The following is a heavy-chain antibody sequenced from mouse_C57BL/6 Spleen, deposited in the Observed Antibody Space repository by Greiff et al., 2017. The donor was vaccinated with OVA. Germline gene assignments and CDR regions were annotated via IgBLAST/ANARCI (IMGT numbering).Heavy chain of an antibody. Sequence: VQLQQSGAELVRPGASVKLSCTASGFNIKDDYMHWVKQRPEQGLEWIGWIDPENGDTEYASKFQGKATITADTSSNTAYLQLSSLTSEDTAVYYCTKGMGYYGHFDYWGQGTTLTVSS. D-gene: IGHD1-1*01. CDR2: IDPENGDT. CDR1: GFNIKDDY. V-gene: IGHV14-4*01. J-gene: IGHJ2*01. CDR3: TKGMGYYGHFDY.